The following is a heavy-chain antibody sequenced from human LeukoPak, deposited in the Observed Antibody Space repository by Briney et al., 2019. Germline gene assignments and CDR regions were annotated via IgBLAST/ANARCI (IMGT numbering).Heavy chain of an antibody. CDR3: ARDYYGSGSYYNDDYYYYYMDV. Sequence: VKFSCKASAGTFSSYAISWVRQAPRRGLEWMGGIIPIFGTANYAQKFQGRVTITTDESTSTAYMELSRLRSEDTAVYYCARDYYGSGSYYNDDYYYYYMDVWGKGTTVTVSS. D-gene: IGHD3-10*01. CDR2: IIPIFGTA. CDR1: AGTFSSYA. V-gene: IGHV1-69*05. J-gene: IGHJ6*03.